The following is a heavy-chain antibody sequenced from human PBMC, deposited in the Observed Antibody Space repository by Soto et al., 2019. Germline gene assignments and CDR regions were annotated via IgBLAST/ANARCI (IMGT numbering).Heavy chain of an antibody. CDR3: ARGVGGFEQQLTND. V-gene: IGHV1-69*01. CDR2: IIPIFGTA. D-gene: IGHD6-13*01. J-gene: IGHJ4*02. Sequence: QVQLVQSGAEVKKPGSSVKVSCKASGGTFSSYAISWVRQAPRQGLEWMGGIIPIFGTANYAQKFQGRVTITADESTSTAYMELSSLRSEDTAVYYCARGVGGFEQQLTNDWGQGTLVTVSS. CDR1: GGTFSSYA.